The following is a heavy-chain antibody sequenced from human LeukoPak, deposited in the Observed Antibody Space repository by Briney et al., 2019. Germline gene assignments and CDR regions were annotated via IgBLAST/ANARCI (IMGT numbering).Heavy chain of an antibody. CDR2: INHSGST. V-gene: IGHV4-34*01. J-gene: IGHJ3*02. D-gene: IGHD3-16*01. CDR3: ARVMKHAFDI. Sequence: SETLSLTCAVYGGSFSGYYWSWIRQPPGKGLEWIGEINHSGSTNYNPSLKSRVTISVDTSKNQFSLKLSSVTAADTAVYYCARVMKHAFDIWGQGTMVTVSS. CDR1: GGSFSGYY.